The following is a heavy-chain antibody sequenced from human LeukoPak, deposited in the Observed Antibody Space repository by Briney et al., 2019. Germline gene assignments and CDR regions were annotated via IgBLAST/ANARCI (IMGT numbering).Heavy chain of an antibody. CDR3: ARCGPGSTSCYNKGNIGMDV. CDR2: INAGNGDT. J-gene: IGHJ6*04. CDR1: GYTFTSYA. Sequence: ASVKVSCKSSGYTFTSYAMHWVRQAPGQKLEWMGWINAGNGDTKYSQKFQGRVTITRDTSASTAYMELSSLRSEDTAVYYCARCGPGSTSCYNKGNIGMDVWGEGTTVTVSS. V-gene: IGHV1-3*01. D-gene: IGHD2-2*02.